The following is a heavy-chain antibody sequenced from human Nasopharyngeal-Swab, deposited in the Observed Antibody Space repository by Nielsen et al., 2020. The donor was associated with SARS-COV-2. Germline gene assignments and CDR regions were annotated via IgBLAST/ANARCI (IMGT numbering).Heavy chain of an antibody. J-gene: IGHJ1*01. CDR1: GYSISSGYY. Sequence: SETLSLTCSVSGYSISSGYYWAWIRQSPEKGLEWVATVYQSGETYYDPSLRSRVTISVDTSKSQFSLKLSSVTAADTATYYCAVGYCSSSNCYREYFQHWGQGTLVTVSS. D-gene: IGHD2-2*01. V-gene: IGHV4-38-2*01. CDR3: AVGYCSSSNCYREYFQH. CDR2: VYQSGET.